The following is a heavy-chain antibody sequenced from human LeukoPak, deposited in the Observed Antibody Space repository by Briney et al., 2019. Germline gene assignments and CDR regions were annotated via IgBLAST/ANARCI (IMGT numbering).Heavy chain of an antibody. CDR1: GGSISSGGYY. Sequence: SQTLSLTCTVSGGSISSGGYYWSWIRQHPGKGLEWIGYIYYSGSPYYNPSLKSRVTISVDTSKNQFSLKLSSVTAADTAVYYCARRRPEVGSPPLGYYYYGMDVWGQGTTVTVSS. V-gene: IGHV4-31*03. J-gene: IGHJ6*02. D-gene: IGHD1-26*01. CDR2: IYYSGSP. CDR3: ARRRPEVGSPPLGYYYYGMDV.